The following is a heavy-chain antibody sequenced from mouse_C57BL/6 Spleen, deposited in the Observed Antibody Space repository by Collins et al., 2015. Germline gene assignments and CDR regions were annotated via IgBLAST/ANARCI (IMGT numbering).Heavy chain of an antibody. J-gene: IGHJ3*01. V-gene: IGHV1-53*01. CDR1: GCTFTSYW. D-gene: IGHD1-1*01. CDR2: INPSNGGT. CDR3: ARYGYYGSYFAY. Sequence: QVQLQQPGTELVKPGASVKLSCKASGCTFTSYWMHWVKQRPGQGLEWIGNINPSNGGTNYNEKFKSKATLTVDKSSSTAYMQLSSLTSEDSAVYYCARYGYYGSYFAYWGQGTLVTVSA.